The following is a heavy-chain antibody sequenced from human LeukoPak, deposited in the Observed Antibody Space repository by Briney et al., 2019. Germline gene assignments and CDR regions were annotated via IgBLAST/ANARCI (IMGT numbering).Heavy chain of an antibody. V-gene: IGHV5-51*01. CDR1: GYRFTTYW. J-gene: IGHJ6*02. CDR2: IYPGDSDT. CDR3: ARRAYYNYGLDV. Sequence: GESLKISCEGSGYRFTTYWIGWVRQMPGKGLEWMDVIYPGDSDTTYSPSFQGQVTISADKSNNTAYLQWSSLKASDTATYYCARRAYYNYGLDVWGQGTTVTVSS.